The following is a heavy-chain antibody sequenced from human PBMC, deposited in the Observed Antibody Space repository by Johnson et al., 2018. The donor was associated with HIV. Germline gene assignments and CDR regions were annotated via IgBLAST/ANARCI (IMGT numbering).Heavy chain of an antibody. D-gene: IGHD3-10*02. J-gene: IGHJ3*02. CDR2: ISSSGSTI. V-gene: IGHV3-11*04. Sequence: QVQLVESGGGLVKPGGSLRLSCAGSGFTFSDHYMSWVRQAPGKGLEWVSFISSSGSTIYYSDSVKGRFTISRDNSKNTLYLQMNSLRAEDTAVYYCARDFMYAFDIWGQGTMVTVSS. CDR1: GFTFSDHY. CDR3: ARDFMYAFDI.